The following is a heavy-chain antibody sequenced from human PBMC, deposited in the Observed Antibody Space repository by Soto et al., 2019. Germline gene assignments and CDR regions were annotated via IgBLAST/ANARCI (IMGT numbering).Heavy chain of an antibody. CDR2: VFYGGT. CDR1: GRSMSSNY. Sequence: PSETLSLTCSVSGRSMSSNYWSWIRQSPDKGLEWLGYVFYGGTDYNPSLGGRVSMSVETSKSQFSLKLTSATVADTAAYYCASYRGALYFESWGPGILVTVSS. CDR3: ASYRGALYFES. D-gene: IGHD3-16*01. V-gene: IGHV4-59*01. J-gene: IGHJ4*02.